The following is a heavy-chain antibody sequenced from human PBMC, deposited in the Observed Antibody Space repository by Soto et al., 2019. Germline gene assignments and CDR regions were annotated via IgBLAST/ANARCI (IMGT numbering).Heavy chain of an antibody. V-gene: IGHV3-23*01. CDR2: ISGTDDYT. Sequence: HPGGSLRLSCAASGFTFSNFAMTWVRQAPGEGLEWVSSISGTDDYTYYADSVKGRFTISRDNARNTVFLHMNNLRADDTAMYYCARGGLDLVPRPNTIFGIVSGWEANNNWFDPWGQGTLVTVSS. CDR3: ARGGLDLVPRPNTIFGIVSGWEANNNWFDP. J-gene: IGHJ5*02. D-gene: IGHD3-3*01. CDR1: GFTFSNFA.